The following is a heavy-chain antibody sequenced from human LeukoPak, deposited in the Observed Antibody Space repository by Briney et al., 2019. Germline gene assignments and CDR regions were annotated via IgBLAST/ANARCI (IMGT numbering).Heavy chain of an antibody. CDR2: VHRSGSP. V-gene: IGHV4-4*02. CDR1: LDSTTSNF. D-gene: IGHD1-14*01. CDR3: AREILGGFNPGAY. J-gene: IGHJ4*02. Sequence: ETSETLSLTCTVSLDSTTSNFWSWVRQPPGKGLEWIGEVHRSGSPNYNPSLQSRVTISIDRSRNQIALELSSVTAADTAVYYCAREILGGFNPGAYWGQGTLVTVSS.